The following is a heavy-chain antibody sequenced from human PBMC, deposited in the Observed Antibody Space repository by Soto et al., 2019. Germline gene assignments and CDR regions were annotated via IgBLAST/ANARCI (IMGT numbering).Heavy chain of an antibody. CDR2: ITRSSTYT. CDR1: GFTFSDYY. V-gene: IGHV3-11*05. CDR3: ARPQGGGYDLNY. J-gene: IGHJ4*02. Sequence: QVQLVESGGGLVKPGGSLRLSCAASGFTFSDYYMSWIRQAPGKGLVWVSYITRSSTYTNYADSVKGRFTISRDNAKNSLYLQMNSLRAEDTAVYYCARPQGGGYDLNYWGQGTLVTVSS. D-gene: IGHD5-12*01.